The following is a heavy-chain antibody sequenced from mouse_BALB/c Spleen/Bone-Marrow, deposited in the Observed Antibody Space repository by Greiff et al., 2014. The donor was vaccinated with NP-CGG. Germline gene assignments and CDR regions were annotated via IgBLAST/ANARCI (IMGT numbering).Heavy chain of an antibody. V-gene: IGHV6-6*01. CDR1: GVTFSDTR. CDR2: IRTKVDNYAT. Sequence: VQLKESGGGLGQPGGSMKLSCAASGVTFSDTRMDWVRPSPEKGLEWVAEIRTKVDNYATYYAESVKGRFTISRDDSKRSVHLQLNSLRAEDTGIYYCSPHPFDYWGQGTTLTVSS. CDR3: SPHPFDY. J-gene: IGHJ2*01.